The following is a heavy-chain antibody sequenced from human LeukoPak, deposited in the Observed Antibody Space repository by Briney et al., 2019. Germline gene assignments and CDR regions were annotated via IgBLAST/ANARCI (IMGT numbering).Heavy chain of an antibody. CDR1: GFTFSSYA. D-gene: IGHD6-19*01. CDR3: AKDGQTIAVAGHFDY. V-gene: IGHV3-23*01. CDR2: ISGSGGST. J-gene: IGHJ4*02. Sequence: GGSLRLSCAASGFTFSSYAMSWVRQAPGKGLEWVSAISGSGGSTYYADSVKGRFTISRDNSKNTMYLQMNTLRAEDTAVYYCAKDGQTIAVAGHFDYWGQGTLVTVSS.